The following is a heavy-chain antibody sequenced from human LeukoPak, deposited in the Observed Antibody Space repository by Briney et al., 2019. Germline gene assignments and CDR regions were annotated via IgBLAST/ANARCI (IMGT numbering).Heavy chain of an antibody. J-gene: IGHJ6*03. V-gene: IGHV4-61*02. CDR3: ARDRVYSYGPGAYYYMDV. D-gene: IGHD5-18*01. CDR2: IYTSGST. Sequence: ASETLSLTCAVSGYSISSGSYYWSWIRQPAGKGLEWIGRIYTSGSTNYNPSLKSRVTISVDTSKNQFSLKLSSVTAADTAVYYCARDRVYSYGPGAYYYMDVWGKGTTVTVSS. CDR1: GYSISSGSYY.